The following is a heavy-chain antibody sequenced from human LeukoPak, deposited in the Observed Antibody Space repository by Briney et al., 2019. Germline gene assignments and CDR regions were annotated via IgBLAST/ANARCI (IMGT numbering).Heavy chain of an antibody. CDR1: GYTFTGYY. V-gene: IGHV1-2*02. CDR2: INPNSGGT. Sequence: ASVKVSCKASGYTFTGYYMHGVRQAPGQGLEWMGWINPNSGGTNYAQKFQGRVTMTRDTSISTAYMELSRLRSDDTAVYYCASGRGYCSSTSCPEPNDYWGQGTLVTVSS. CDR3: ASGRGYCSSTSCPEPNDY. D-gene: IGHD2-2*01. J-gene: IGHJ4*02.